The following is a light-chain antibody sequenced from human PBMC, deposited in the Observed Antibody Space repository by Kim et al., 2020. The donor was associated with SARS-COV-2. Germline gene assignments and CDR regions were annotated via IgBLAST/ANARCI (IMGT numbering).Light chain of an antibody. CDR2: NVK. V-gene: IGLV2-11*02. Sequence: GQSVTIFSTGTSGDVGVYDFVSLYQQLPGKVPKLLIYNVKARPSWVPGRFSGSKSGNTASLTISGLQADDEADYYCCSYAGSYSAVFGGGTQLTVL. J-gene: IGLJ2*01. CDR1: SGDVGVYDF. CDR3: CSYAGSYSAV.